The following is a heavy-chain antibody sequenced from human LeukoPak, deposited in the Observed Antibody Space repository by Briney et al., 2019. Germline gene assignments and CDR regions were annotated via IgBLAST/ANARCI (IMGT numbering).Heavy chain of an antibody. Sequence: GGSLRLSCAASGFTFSSYTMHWIRQAPGKGLEWVSSISGSNSYIFYADSVKGRFTVSRDNAKDSLYLQMSSLRAEDTAVYYCAALPLMSGGGSPPNFDYWGQGTLVTVSS. CDR3: AALPLMSGGGSPPNFDY. CDR1: GFTFSSYT. CDR2: ISGSNSYI. J-gene: IGHJ4*02. D-gene: IGHD2-8*01. V-gene: IGHV3-21*01.